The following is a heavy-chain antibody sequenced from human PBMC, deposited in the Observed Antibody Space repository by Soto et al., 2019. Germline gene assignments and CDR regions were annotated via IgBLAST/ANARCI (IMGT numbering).Heavy chain of an antibody. V-gene: IGHV3-23*01. Sequence: GGSLRLGCAASAFTFSSYSMSWVRQAPGKGLEWVSAISGSGTNTYYADSVKGRLTISRDNSKKTLYLQMNSLRPEDTTVYYCANGAIRVSIPVDYWGQGTLVTVSS. CDR2: ISGSGTNT. J-gene: IGHJ4*02. D-gene: IGHD2-21*01. CDR1: AFTFSSYS. CDR3: ANGAIRVSIPVDY.